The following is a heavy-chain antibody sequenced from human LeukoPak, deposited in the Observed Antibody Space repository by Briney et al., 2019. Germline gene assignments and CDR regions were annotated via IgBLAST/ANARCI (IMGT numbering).Heavy chain of an antibody. J-gene: IGHJ5*02. CDR3: ARRKSGWFDP. V-gene: IGHV4-30-4*01. CDR1: GGSISSGDYY. CDR2: IYYSGTT. Sequence: SQTLSLTCTVSGGSISSGDYYWTWIRQPPGKGLEWIGYIYYSGTTYYNPSLKSRVTISVDTSKNQFSLKLDSVTAADTAVYYRARRKSGWFDPWGQGTLVTVSS.